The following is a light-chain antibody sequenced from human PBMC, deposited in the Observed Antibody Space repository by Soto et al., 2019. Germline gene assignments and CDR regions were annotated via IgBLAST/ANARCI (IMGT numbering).Light chain of an antibody. V-gene: IGLV2-8*01. CDR2: EVS. CDR1: SSDVGGYNY. CDR3: SSYADNAVV. J-gene: IGLJ2*01. Sequence: QSVLTQPPSASGSPGQSVTISCTGTSSDVGGYNYVSWYQQHPGKAPKLIMSEVSKRPSGVPDRFSGSKSGNTASLTVSGLQAEDEADYYCSSYADNAVVFGGGTKVTVL.